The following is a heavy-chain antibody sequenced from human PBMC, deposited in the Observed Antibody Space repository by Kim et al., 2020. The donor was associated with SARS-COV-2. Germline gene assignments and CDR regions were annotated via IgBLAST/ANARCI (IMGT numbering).Heavy chain of an antibody. CDR3: ASSLYYDILTGYYGY. V-gene: IGHV4-4*09. D-gene: IGHD3-9*01. Sequence: PSLKRRVTISVDTSKNQFSLKLSSVTAADTAVYYCASSLYYDILTGYYGYWGQGTLVTVSS. J-gene: IGHJ4*02.